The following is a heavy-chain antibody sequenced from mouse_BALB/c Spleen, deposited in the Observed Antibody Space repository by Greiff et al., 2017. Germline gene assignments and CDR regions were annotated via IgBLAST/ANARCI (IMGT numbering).Heavy chain of an antibody. CDR1: GFTFSSYG. D-gene: IGHD2-10*02. CDR2: ISSGGSYT. CDR3: ARRLYADYYAMDY. V-gene: IGHV5-6*02. Sequence: DVKLVESGGDLVKPGGSLKLSCAASGFTFSSYGMSWVRQTPDKRLEWVATISSGGSYTYYPDSVKGRFTISRDNAKNTLYLQMSSLKSEDTAMYYCARRLYADYYAMDYWGQGTSVTVSS. J-gene: IGHJ4*01.